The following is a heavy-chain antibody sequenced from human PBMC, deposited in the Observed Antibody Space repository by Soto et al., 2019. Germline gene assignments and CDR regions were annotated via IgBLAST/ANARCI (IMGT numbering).Heavy chain of an antibody. J-gene: IGHJ4*02. CDR1: GYTFTSYG. Sequence: QVQLVQSGAEVKKPGASVKVSCKASGYTFTSYGISWVRQAPGQGLEWMGWISAYNGNTNYAQKLQGRVTMTTDTSTSTAYMEMRILRSDDTAVYYCAREGPVSVVVEAANDPYFGYWGQGTLVTVSS. V-gene: IGHV1-18*04. CDR3: AREGPVSVVVEAANDPYFGY. D-gene: IGHD2-15*01. CDR2: ISAYNGNT.